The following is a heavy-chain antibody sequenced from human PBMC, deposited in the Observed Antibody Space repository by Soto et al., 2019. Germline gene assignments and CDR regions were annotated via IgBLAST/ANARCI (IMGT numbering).Heavy chain of an antibody. CDR3: AKALYDFWSMGGVGYYYGMDV. CDR1: GGTFSSYA. Sequence: SVKVSCKASGGTFSSYAISWVRQAPGQGLEWMGGIIPILGTANYAQKFQGRVTITADESTSTAYMELSSLRSEDTAVYYCAKALYDFWSMGGVGYYYGMDVWGQGTTVTVSS. V-gene: IGHV1-69*13. CDR2: IIPILGTA. J-gene: IGHJ6*02. D-gene: IGHD3-3*01.